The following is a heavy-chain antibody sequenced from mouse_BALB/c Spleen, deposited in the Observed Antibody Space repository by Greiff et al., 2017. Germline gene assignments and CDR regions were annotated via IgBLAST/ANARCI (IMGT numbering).Heavy chain of an antibody. V-gene: IGHV3-6*02. J-gene: IGHJ3*01. D-gene: IGHD2-14*01. CDR3: ARDRYGFAY. CDR2: ISYDGSN. CDR1: GYSITSGYY. Sequence: EVQRVESGPGLVKPSQSLSLTCSVTGYSITSGYYWNWIRQFPGNKLEWMGYISYDGSNNYNPSLKNRISITRDTSKNQFFLKLNSVTTEDTATYYCARDRYGFAYWGQGTLVTVSA.